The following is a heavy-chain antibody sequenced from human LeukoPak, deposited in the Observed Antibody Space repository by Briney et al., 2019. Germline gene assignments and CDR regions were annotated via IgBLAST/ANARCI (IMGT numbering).Heavy chain of an antibody. D-gene: IGHD5-24*01. CDR3: ARSRGWLQSHPLGY. V-gene: IGHV4-38-2*02. Sequence: SETLSLTCTVSGYSISSGYYWGWIRQPPGKGLEWIGSIYHSGSTNYNPSLKSRVTLSVDTSKNQFSLKLSSVTAADTAVYYCARSRGWLQSHPLGYWGQGTLVTVSS. CDR2: IYHSGST. CDR1: GYSISSGYY. J-gene: IGHJ4*02.